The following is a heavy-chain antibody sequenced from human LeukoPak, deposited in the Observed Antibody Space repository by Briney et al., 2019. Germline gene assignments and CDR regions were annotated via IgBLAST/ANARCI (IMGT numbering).Heavy chain of an antibody. CDR3: ARGYYFDSGSFFED. CDR1: GDSIPRGAYF. V-gene: IGHV4-31*03. D-gene: IGHD3-10*01. J-gene: IGHJ4*02. CDR2: IYYTRRT. Sequence: SQTLSLTCPVSGDSIPRGAYFGHWIRQQPGKGLEWIGYIYYTRRTNYNPSRESRVTILLDTSKNEFSLRLSSVTAEDTVVYYCARGYYFDSGSFFEDWGQGTLVTVSS.